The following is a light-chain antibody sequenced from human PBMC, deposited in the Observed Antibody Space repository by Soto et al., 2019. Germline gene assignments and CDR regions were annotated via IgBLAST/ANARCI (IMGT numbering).Light chain of an antibody. J-gene: IGLJ3*02. V-gene: IGLV1-40*01. CDR3: QSHDSSLSVV. CDR2: DNN. Sequence: QAVVTQPPSVSGAPGQRVTISCTGSSSNIGAGYDVHWYQQLPGTAPKLLVYDNNYRPSGVPDRFSGSKSGTSASLAITGLQAEDEADYYCQSHDSSLSVVFGGGTKVTVL. CDR1: SSNIGAGYD.